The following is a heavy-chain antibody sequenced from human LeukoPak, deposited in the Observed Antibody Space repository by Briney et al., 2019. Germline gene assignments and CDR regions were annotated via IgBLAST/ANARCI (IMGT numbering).Heavy chain of an antibody. V-gene: IGHV3-53*01. CDR3: ARRLYIVRGAFDI. Sequence: GSLRLSCAASGFTFSSYWMSWVRQAPGKGLEWVSLIYSGGTTYYADSVKGRFTISRDNSKNTVHLQMNNLRAEDTAMYFCARRLYIVRGAFDIWGQGTMVTVSS. J-gene: IGHJ3*02. CDR1: GFTFSSYW. D-gene: IGHD2/OR15-2a*01. CDR2: IYSGGTT.